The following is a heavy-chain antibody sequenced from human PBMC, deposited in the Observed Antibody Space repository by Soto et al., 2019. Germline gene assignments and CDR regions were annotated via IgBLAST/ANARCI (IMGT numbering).Heavy chain of an antibody. D-gene: IGHD1-26*01. CDR2: VSSAGKT. V-gene: IGHV4-61*01. CDR3: AREWELLPYYVMDV. CDR1: GDSLSRNSYF. J-gene: IGHJ6*01. Sequence: SETLSLTCNVSGDSLSRNSYFWNWLRQPPGKGLEWIGYVSSAGKTKYNPSLEGRVTISVDTSKSHFSLKLTSVTSADTAVYFCAREWELLPYYVMDVWGQGPRSPSPQ.